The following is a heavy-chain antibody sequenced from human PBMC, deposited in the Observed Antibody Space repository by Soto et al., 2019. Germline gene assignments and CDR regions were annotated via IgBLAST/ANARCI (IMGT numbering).Heavy chain of an antibody. Sequence: QVQLVESGGGVVQPGRSLRLSCAASGFTFSSYGMHWVRQAPGKGLEWVAVISYDGSNKYYADSVKGRFTISRDNSKNTLYLQMNSLRAEDTAVYYCAKDIERGMVRGVITPDYWGQGTLVTVSS. CDR2: ISYDGSNK. CDR1: GFTFSSYG. J-gene: IGHJ4*02. D-gene: IGHD3-10*01. CDR3: AKDIERGMVRGVITPDY. V-gene: IGHV3-30*18.